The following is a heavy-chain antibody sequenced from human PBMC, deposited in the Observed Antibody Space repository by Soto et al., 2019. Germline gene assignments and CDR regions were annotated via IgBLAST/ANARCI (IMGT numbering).Heavy chain of an antibody. CDR3: ARGRNDFWSGYYYGMDV. J-gene: IGHJ6*02. D-gene: IGHD3-3*01. CDR2: INHSGRT. CDR1: GGSFSGYY. Sequence: SETLSLTCAVYGGSFSGYYWSWIRQPPGEGLEWIGEINHSGRTNYNPSLKSRVTKSVDTSKNQFSLKLSSVTAADTAVYYCARGRNDFWSGYYYGMDVWGQGTTVTVSS. V-gene: IGHV4-34*01.